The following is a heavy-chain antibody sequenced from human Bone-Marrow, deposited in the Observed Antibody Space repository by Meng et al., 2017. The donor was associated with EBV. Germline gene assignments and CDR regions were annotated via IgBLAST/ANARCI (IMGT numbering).Heavy chain of an antibody. Sequence: QLQLVQSGADVKEPGASVKASCQASGYTFTGYYMHWVRQAPGQGLEWMGRINPNSGGTNYAQKFQGRVTMTRDTSISTAYMELSMLRSDDTAVYYCARDLVVGATSFHYWGQGTLVTVSS. D-gene: IGHD1-26*01. CDR2: INPNSGGT. V-gene: IGHV1-2*06. J-gene: IGHJ4*02. CDR1: GYTFTGYY. CDR3: ARDLVVGATSFHY.